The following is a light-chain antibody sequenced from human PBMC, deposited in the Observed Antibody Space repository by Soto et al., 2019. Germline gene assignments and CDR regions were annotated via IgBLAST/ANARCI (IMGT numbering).Light chain of an antibody. J-gene: IGKJ1*01. CDR1: QGISSY. Sequence: DIQLTQSPSFLSASVGDRVTITCRASQGISSYLAWYQQKPGKAPKLLIYAASTLQSGVPSRFSGSGSGTEFTLTISSLQPEDFDTYYCQQLNSYPPWTFGQGTKVEIK. CDR2: AAS. V-gene: IGKV1-9*01. CDR3: QQLNSYPPWT.